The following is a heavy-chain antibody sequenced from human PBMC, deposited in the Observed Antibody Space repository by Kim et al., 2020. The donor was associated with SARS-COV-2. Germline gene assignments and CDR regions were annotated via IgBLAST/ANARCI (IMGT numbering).Heavy chain of an antibody. J-gene: IGHJ4*02. D-gene: IGHD3-9*01. V-gene: IGHV2-5*02. Sequence: SGPTLVKPTQTLTLTCTFSGFSLSTSGVGVGWIRQPPGKALEWLALIYWDDDKRYSPSLKSRLTITKDTSKNQVVLTMTNMDPVDTATYYCAHRRGYYDILTGYSAYYFDYWGQGTLVTVSS. CDR1: GFSLSTSGVG. CDR3: AHRRGYYDILTGYSAYYFDY. CDR2: IYWDDDK.